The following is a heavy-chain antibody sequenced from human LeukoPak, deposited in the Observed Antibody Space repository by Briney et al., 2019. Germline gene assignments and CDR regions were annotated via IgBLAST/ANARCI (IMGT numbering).Heavy chain of an antibody. CDR2: IYSGGST. V-gene: IGHV3-53*01. CDR3: ARDSTMVRGVIGY. Sequence: GGFLRLSCAASGFTVSSNYMSWVRQAPGEGLEWVSVIYSGGSTYYADSVQGRFTISRDSSKNTLYLQMNSLRAEDTAVYYCARDSTMVRGVIGYWGQGTLVTVSS. CDR1: GFTVSSNY. D-gene: IGHD3-10*01. J-gene: IGHJ4*02.